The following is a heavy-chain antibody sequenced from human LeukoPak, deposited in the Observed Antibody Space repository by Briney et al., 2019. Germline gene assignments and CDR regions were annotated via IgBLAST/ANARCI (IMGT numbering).Heavy chain of an antibody. CDR1: GFTFSSYW. V-gene: IGHV3-7*01. CDR2: IKQDGSEK. D-gene: IGHD3-22*01. J-gene: IGHJ5*02. Sequence: GSLRLSCAASGFTFSSYWMSWVRQAPGKGLEWVANIKQDGSEKYYVDSVKGRFTISRDNAKNSLYLQMNSLRAEDTAVYYCARERWDYYDSSGYLNWFDPWGQGTLVTVSS. CDR3: ARERWDYYDSSGYLNWFDP.